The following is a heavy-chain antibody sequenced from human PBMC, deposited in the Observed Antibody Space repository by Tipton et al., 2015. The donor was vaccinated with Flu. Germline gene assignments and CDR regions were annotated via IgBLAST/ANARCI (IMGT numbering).Heavy chain of an antibody. CDR1: GDSIGSGYF. J-gene: IGHJ5*02. CDR3: VRRDYSNYVSEPKNWFDP. Sequence: TLSLTCSVSGDSIGSGYFWGWIRQPPGKGLEWISNVHRTGSPYYNPSLRSRVIMTVDGAKNQFSLRLTSVTATDTAVYYCVRRDYSNYVSEPKNWFDPWGPGTLITVSS. CDR2: VHRTGSP. D-gene: IGHD4-11*01. V-gene: IGHV4-38-2*01.